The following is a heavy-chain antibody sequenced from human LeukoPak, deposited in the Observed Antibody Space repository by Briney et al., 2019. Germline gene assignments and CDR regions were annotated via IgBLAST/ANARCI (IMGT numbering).Heavy chain of an antibody. CDR1: GFTFSSNS. V-gene: IGHV3-21*01. CDR3: ARSTTSSSVSPGHGRDV. CDR2: ISSSSTYI. D-gene: IGHD6-25*01. J-gene: IGHJ6*02. Sequence: GGSLRLSCAASGFTFSSNSMNWVRQAPGKGLESVSSISSSSTYIYYADSVKGRFTSSRDNAKDSLYLQMNSLRAEDTAVYYCARSTTSSSVSPGHGRDVWGQGTTVTVSS.